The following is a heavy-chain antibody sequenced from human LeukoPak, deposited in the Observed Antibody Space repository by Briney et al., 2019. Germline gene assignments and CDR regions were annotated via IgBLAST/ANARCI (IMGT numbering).Heavy chain of an antibody. V-gene: IGHV4-39*01. CDR3: ARRGYDILTGYYGWFDP. CDR1: GDSISRSSYY. J-gene: IGHJ5*02. Sequence: SETLSLTCTVSGDSISRSSYYWGSIRQPPGKGLEWIGSIHHGGTTYYNPSLKSRVTISVDTSENQFSLRLSSVTTADTAVYYCARRGYDILTGYYGWFDPWGQGTLVTVSS. CDR2: IHHGGTT. D-gene: IGHD3-9*01.